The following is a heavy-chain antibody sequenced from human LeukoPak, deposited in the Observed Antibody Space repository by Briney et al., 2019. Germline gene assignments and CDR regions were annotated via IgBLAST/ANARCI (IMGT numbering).Heavy chain of an antibody. CDR2: IYYSGST. CDR3: ARVEMATTIDY. CDR1: GGSVSSGSYY. J-gene: IGHJ4*02. Sequence: SETLSLTCTVSGGSVSSGSYYWSWIRQPPGKGLEWIGYIYYSGSTNYNPSLKSRVTISVDTSKNQFSLKLSSVTAADPAVYYCARVEMATTIDYWGQGTLVTVSS. D-gene: IGHD5-24*01. V-gene: IGHV4-61*01.